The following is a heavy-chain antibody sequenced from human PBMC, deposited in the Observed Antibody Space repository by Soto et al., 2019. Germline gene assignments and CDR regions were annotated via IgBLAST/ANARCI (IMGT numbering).Heavy chain of an antibody. D-gene: IGHD1-7*01. J-gene: IGHJ4*02. V-gene: IGHV4-39*07. CDR1: GGSINNRNYY. CDR3: ERVLRNWNYVGGFDY. CDR2: INYTGST. Sequence: SETLSLTCTVSGGSINNRNYYLTWIRQPPGEGLEWIGNINYTGSTNFNPSLRSRVTISADTSKSQFSLKLNSVTAADTAVYYCERVLRNWNYVGGFDYWGQGALVTVSS.